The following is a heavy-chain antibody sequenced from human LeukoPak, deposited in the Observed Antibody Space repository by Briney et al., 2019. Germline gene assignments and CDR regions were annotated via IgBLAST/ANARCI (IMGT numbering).Heavy chain of an antibody. CDR3: ARALRNGYNTGYDP. Sequence: SETLSLTCTVSGGSISSYYGNWIRQPPGKGLEWFGYIYYSGSTNYNLSRKSRVTISVDTSKTQFSLKLSSVTAADTAVYYCARALRNGYNTGYDPWGQGTLVTVSS. D-gene: IGHD5-24*01. CDR1: GGSISSYY. J-gene: IGHJ5*02. CDR2: IYYSGST. V-gene: IGHV4-59*01.